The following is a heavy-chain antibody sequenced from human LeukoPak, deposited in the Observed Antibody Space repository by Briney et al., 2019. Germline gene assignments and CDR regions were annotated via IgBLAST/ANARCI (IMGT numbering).Heavy chain of an antibody. J-gene: IGHJ4*02. CDR1: GGSISTGSYY. CDR3: ARGTYYDSWSGNSYYFDY. V-gene: IGHV4-61*02. CDR2: IYSSGNT. D-gene: IGHD3-3*01. Sequence: PSQTLSLTCTVSGGSISTGSYYWSWIRQPAGKGLEWIGRIYSSGNTNYNPSLKSRVTISVDTSKNQFSLKLSSVTAADTAVYYCARGTYYDSWSGNSYYFDYWGQGTLVSVSS.